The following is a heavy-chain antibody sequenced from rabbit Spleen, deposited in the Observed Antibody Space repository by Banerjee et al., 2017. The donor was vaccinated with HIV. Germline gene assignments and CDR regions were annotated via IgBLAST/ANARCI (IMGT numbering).Heavy chain of an antibody. D-gene: IGHD4-1*01. Sequence: QSLEESGGDLVKPGASLTLTCTASGFSFSSGYDMCWVRQAPGKGLEWIGCIDPFFETTDYATWAKGRFTSSKTSSTTVTLQMTSLTAADTATYFCARDLDDVIGWNFGWWGPGTLVTVS. CDR1: GFSFSSGYD. V-gene: IGHV1S40*01. CDR3: ARDLDDVIGWNFGW. J-gene: IGHJ4*01. CDR2: IDPFFETT.